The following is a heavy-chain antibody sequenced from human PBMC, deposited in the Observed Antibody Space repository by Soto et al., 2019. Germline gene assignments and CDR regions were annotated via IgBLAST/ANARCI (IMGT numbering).Heavy chain of an antibody. Sequence: QVQLVQSGAEVKKPGSSVTVSCKASGGTFGNSAISWVRQAPGQGLEWMGGIIPIFSTPDYAQKFQGRVTITADESTSTAYMELTSLRSEDTAVYYCARDKDRQQLGGNYYSAIDGWGQGNTVTVSS. V-gene: IGHV1-69*12. D-gene: IGHD3-3*02. CDR3: ARDKDRQQLGGNYYSAIDG. J-gene: IGHJ6*02. CDR1: GGTFGNSA. CDR2: IIPIFSTP.